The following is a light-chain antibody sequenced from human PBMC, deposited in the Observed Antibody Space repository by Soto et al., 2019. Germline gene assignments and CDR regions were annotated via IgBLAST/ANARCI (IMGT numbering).Light chain of an antibody. Sequence: DIVMTQSPLSLPVTLGQPASISCRSSQSLVYSDGNTYLTWFQQRPGQSPRRLIYSVSNRDSGVPDRLSGSGSGTDFTLKISRVEAEDVGLYYCMQGTRWPYTFGQGTKLEIK. CDR1: QSLVYSDGNTY. CDR3: MQGTRWPYT. J-gene: IGKJ2*01. V-gene: IGKV2-30*01. CDR2: SVS.